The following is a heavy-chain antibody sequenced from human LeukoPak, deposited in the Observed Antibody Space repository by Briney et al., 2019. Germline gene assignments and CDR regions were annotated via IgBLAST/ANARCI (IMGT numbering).Heavy chain of an antibody. J-gene: IGHJ4*02. Sequence: PSETLSLTCTVSGGSISSSSYYWGWIRQPPGKGLEWIGSIYYSGSTYYNPSLKSRVTISVDTSKNQFSLKLSSVTAADTAVYYCASIGYGDYVDYWGQGTLVTVSS. V-gene: IGHV4-39*07. CDR2: IYYSGST. CDR3: ASIGYGDYVDY. CDR1: GGSISSSSYY. D-gene: IGHD4-17*01.